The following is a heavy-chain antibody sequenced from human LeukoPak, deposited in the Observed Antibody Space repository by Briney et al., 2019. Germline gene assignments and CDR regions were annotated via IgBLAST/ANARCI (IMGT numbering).Heavy chain of an antibody. D-gene: IGHD6-19*01. J-gene: IGHJ4*02. CDR3: ARILSYSSGWYYFDY. Sequence: GASVKVSCKASGYTFTSYGISWVRQAPGQGLEWMGWISAYNGNTNYAQKLQGRVTMTTDTSTSTAYMELRSLRSDDTAVYYCARILSYSSGWYYFDYWGQGTLVTVSS. V-gene: IGHV1-18*01. CDR2: ISAYNGNT. CDR1: GYTFTSYG.